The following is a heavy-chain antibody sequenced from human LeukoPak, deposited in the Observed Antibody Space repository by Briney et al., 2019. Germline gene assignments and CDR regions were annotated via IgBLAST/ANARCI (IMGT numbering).Heavy chain of an antibody. CDR2: IYPGDSDT. CDR1: GYSFTSYW. CDR3: ARLDSSSFVDYYYGMDV. J-gene: IGHJ6*02. D-gene: IGHD6-6*01. V-gene: IGHV5-51*01. Sequence: GESLKISCKGSGYSFTSYWIGWARQMPGKGLEWMGIIYPGDSDTRYSPSFQGQVTISADKSISTAYLQWSSLRASDTAMYYCARLDSSSFVDYYYGMDVWGQGTTVTVSS.